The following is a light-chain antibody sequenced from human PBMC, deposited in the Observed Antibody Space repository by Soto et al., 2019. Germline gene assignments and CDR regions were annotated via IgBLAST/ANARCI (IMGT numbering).Light chain of an antibody. CDR1: QSVSSNY. J-gene: IGKJ3*01. V-gene: IGKV3-20*01. CDR2: AAS. Sequence: PGDRATLSCRASQSVSSNYLAWYQHRPGQAPRLLINAASSRATGIPDRFSGSGSGTDFTLTISRLEPEDFAVYYCQQYGSTPFVFGPGTKVNIK. CDR3: QQYGSTPFV.